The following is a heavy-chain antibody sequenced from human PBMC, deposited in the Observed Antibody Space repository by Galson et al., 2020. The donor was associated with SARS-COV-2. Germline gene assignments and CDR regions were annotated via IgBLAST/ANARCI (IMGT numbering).Heavy chain of an antibody. J-gene: IGHJ3*02. D-gene: IGHD3-22*01. CDR2: IYYSGST. Sequence: SETLSLTCTVSGGSISSGGYYWSWIRQHPGKGLEWIGYIYYSGSTYYNPSLKSRVTISVDTSKNQFSLKLSSVTAADTAVYYCARESYYDSSDPRFETGAFDIWGQGTMVTVSS. V-gene: IGHV4-31*03. CDR1: GGSISSGGYY. CDR3: ARESYYDSSDPRFETGAFDI.